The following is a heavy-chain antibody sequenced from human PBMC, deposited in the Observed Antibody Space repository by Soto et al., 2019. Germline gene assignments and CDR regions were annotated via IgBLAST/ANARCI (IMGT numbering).Heavy chain of an antibody. CDR1: GYSFTNYW. Sequence: GESLKISCNGSGYSFTNYWISWVRKMPGKGLERMGKIDPSDSYTNYSPSFQGHVTVSADKSSSTAYLQWSSLKASDTAIYYCARHNYCSSTSCFYYYGMDVWGQGTTVTVSS. D-gene: IGHD2-2*01. CDR3: ARHNYCSSTSCFYYYGMDV. J-gene: IGHJ6*02. CDR2: IDPSDSYT. V-gene: IGHV5-10-1*01.